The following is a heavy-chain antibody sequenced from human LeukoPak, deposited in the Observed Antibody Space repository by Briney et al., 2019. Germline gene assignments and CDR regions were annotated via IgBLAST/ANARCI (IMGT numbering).Heavy chain of an antibody. J-gene: IGHJ4*02. Sequence: GGSLRLFCAASGFTFSDYHMSWIRQAPGKGVEGVSYISSSGSTIDYADSVKGRFTISRDNAKKSLYLQMNSLRAEDTAVYYCARGDDVLPDAFDIWGQGALVTVSS. CDR2: ISSSGSTI. V-gene: IGHV3-11*01. CDR1: GFTFSDYH. CDR3: ARGDDVLPDAFDI. D-gene: IGHD1-14*01.